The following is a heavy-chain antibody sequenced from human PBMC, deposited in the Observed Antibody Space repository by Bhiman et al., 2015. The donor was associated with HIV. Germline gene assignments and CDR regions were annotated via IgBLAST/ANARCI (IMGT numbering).Heavy chain of an antibody. CDR3: ARDQAREVNGMDV. CDR1: GFTFSRHA. CDR2: FSGSGGGT. Sequence: EVQLLESGGGLVRPGGSLRLSCSASGFTFSRHAMSWVRQGPGKGLEWVSSFSGSGGGTYYADSVKGRFTISRDNAKNSLYLQMNSLRAEDTGVYNCARDQAREVNGMDVWGQGTTVTVSS. D-gene: IGHD3-10*01. V-gene: IGHV3-23*01. J-gene: IGHJ6*02.